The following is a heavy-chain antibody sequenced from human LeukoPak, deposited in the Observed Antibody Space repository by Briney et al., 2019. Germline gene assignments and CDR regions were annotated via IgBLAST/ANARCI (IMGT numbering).Heavy chain of an antibody. CDR1: GNSFTNNW. J-gene: IGHJ5*02. Sequence: GESLKISCKGSGNSFTNNWIAWVRQLPGKGLEWMGIINPADSDTQYSAPFQGQVTISADRSTSTAYLHWSSLKASDTAIYYCAKRRLNVYETNPLDPDLWGQGTLVTVSS. D-gene: IGHD3-16*01. CDR3: AKRRLNVYETNPLDPDL. CDR2: INPADSDT. V-gene: IGHV5-51*01.